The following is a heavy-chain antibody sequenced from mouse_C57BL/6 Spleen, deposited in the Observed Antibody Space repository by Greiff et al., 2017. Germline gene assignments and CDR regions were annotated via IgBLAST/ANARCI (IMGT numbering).Heavy chain of an antibody. CDR1: GYTFTSYW. J-gene: IGHJ2*01. Sequence: QVQLKQPGAELVKPGASVKMSCKASGYTFTSYWITWVKQRPGQGLEWLGDIYPGRGSTNYNEKFKSKATLTVDTSSSTAYMQLSSLTSEDSAVYYCARRITTVYYFDYGGQGTTLTVSS. CDR2: IYPGRGST. D-gene: IGHD1-1*01. V-gene: IGHV1-55*01. CDR3: ARRITTVYYFDY.